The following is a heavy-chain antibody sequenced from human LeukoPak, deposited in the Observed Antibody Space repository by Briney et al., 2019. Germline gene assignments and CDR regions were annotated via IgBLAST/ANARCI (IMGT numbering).Heavy chain of an antibody. Sequence: GGSLRLSCAASGFSFSSYSINWIRQTPGKGLEWVSSISSGSNYIYYADSVKGRFIISRDNAENSLHLQMNSLRAEDTAVYYCARDGWPGSSYYRPFDYWGQGTLVTVSS. CDR1: GFSFSSYS. D-gene: IGHD3-10*01. J-gene: IGHJ4*02. V-gene: IGHV3-21*01. CDR2: ISSGSNYI. CDR3: ARDGWPGSSYYRPFDY.